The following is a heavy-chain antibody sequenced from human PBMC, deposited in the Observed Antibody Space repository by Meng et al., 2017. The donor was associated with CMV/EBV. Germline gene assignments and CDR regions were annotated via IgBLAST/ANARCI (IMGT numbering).Heavy chain of an antibody. CDR1: GFTFSSYW. Sequence: GGSLRLSCAASGFTFSSYWMSWVRQAPGKGLEWVANIKQDGSEKYYVDSVKGRFTISRDNAKNSLYLQMNSLRAEDTAAYYCARDSPGGCSSTSCYQRPRKGGYYYGMDVWGQGTTVTVSS. J-gene: IGHJ6*02. D-gene: IGHD2-2*01. CDR3: ARDSPGGCSSTSCYQRPRKGGYYYGMDV. CDR2: IKQDGSEK. V-gene: IGHV3-7*01.